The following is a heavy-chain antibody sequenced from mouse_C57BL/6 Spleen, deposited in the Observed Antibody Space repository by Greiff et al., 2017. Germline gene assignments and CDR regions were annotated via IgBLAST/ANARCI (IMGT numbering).Heavy chain of an antibody. Sequence: QVQLKQSGAELVKPGASVKISCKASGYAFSSYWMNWVKQRPGKGLEWIGQIYPGDGDTNYNGKFKGKATLTADKSSSTAYMQLSSLTSEDSAVYFCARFHYGSSYGYWGQGTTLTVSS. CDR3: ARFHYGSSYGY. V-gene: IGHV1-80*01. J-gene: IGHJ2*01. CDR1: GYAFSSYW. D-gene: IGHD1-1*01. CDR2: IYPGDGDT.